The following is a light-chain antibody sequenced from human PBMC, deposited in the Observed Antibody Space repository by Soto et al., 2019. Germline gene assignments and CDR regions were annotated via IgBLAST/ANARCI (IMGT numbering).Light chain of an antibody. CDR1: QSIKSW. V-gene: IGKV1-5*03. CDR2: EAS. J-gene: IGKJ1*01. Sequence: DIQMTQSPSTLAASVGGRFTITCRASQSIKSWLAWYQKKPGKAPKLLIYEASSLESGVPSRFGGSGSGTELTITISSMKSEDFEVYYCQQYNNWTPTFGHGTQVDIK. CDR3: QQYNNWTPT.